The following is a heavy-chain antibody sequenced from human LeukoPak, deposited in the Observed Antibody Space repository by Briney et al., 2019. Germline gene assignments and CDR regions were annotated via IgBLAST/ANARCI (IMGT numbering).Heavy chain of an antibody. CDR3: ASLNYYDSSGYYPYYYDY. D-gene: IGHD3-22*01. CDR1: GGTFSSYA. V-gene: IGHV1-69*13. Sequence: ASVKVSCKASGGTFSSYAISWVRQAPGQGLEWMGGIIPIFGTANYAQKFQGRVTITADESTSTAYMELSSLRSEDTAVYYCASLNYYDSSGYYPYYYDYWGQGTVVTVSS. J-gene: IGHJ4*02. CDR2: IIPIFGTA.